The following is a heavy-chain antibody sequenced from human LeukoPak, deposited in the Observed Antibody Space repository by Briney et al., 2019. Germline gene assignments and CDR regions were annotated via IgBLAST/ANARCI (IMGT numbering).Heavy chain of an antibody. CDR1: GDSITTHP. CDR3: SLLAKCDGNCSSFDL. CDR2: IDSNGNT. Sequence: PSETLSLTCTVSGDSITTHPWGWVRQTSGKGLDYIGFIDSNGNTNYNPSLKTRVIISSDTSTNQISLTLNSVAAADTAVYYCSLLAKCDGNCSSFDLWGQGMLVTVSS. D-gene: IGHD2-15*01. J-gene: IGHJ4*02. V-gene: IGHV4-59*11.